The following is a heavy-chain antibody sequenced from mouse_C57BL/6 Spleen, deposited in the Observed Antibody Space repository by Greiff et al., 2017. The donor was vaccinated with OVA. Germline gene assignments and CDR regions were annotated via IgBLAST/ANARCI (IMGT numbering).Heavy chain of an antibody. J-gene: IGHJ2*01. Sequence: QVQLQQSGAELARPGASVKLSCKASGYTFTSYGISWVKQRTGQGLEWIGEIYPRSGNTYYYEKFKGKATLTADKSSSTAYMELRSLTSEDSAVYFCARGGVTTSLFDYWGQGTTLTVSS. CDR2: IYPRSGNT. V-gene: IGHV1-81*01. CDR1: GYTFTSYG. D-gene: IGHD2-2*01. CDR3: ARGGVTTSLFDY.